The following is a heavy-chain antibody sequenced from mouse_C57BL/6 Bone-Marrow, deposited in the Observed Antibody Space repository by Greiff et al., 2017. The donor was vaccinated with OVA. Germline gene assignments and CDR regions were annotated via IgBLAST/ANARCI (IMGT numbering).Heavy chain of an antibody. D-gene: IGHD3-1*01. J-gene: IGHJ2*01. CDR1: GYAFTNYL. CDR2: INPGSGGT. V-gene: IGHV1-54*01. CDR3: ARDPLGDY. Sequence: LVESGAELVRPGTSVKVSCKASGYAFTNYLIEWVKQRPGQGLEWIGVINPGSGGTNYNEKFKGKATLTADKSSSTAYMQLSSLTSEDSAVYFCARDPLGDYWGQGTTLTVSS.